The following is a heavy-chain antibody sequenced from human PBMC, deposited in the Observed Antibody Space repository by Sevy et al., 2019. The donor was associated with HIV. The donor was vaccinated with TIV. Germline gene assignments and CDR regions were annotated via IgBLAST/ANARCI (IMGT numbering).Heavy chain of an antibody. D-gene: IGHD3-10*01. J-gene: IGHJ4*01. V-gene: IGHV3-33*01. CDR1: GFAFSTYG. Sequence: GGSLRLSCTASGFAFSTYGMHWVRQAPGKGLEWVAIIWYEGINKDYAEPVKGRFTISRDNSKNTLYLQKNSLRVDDTAVYYCTRERRSSGIDYWGQGTLVTVSS. CDR2: IWYEGINK. CDR3: TRERRSSGIDY.